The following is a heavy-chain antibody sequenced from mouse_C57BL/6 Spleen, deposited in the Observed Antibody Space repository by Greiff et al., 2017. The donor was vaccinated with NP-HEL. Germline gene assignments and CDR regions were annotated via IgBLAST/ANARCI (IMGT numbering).Heavy chain of an antibody. CDR1: GFNIKDYY. CDR2: IDPEDGET. J-gene: IGHJ4*01. D-gene: IGHD2-3*01. CDR3: ARGWIYDGYFYAMGY. V-gene: IGHV14-2*01. Sequence: EVQLQQSGAELVKPGASVKLSCTASGFNIKDYYMHWVKQRTEQGLEWIGRIDPEDGETKYDPKFQGKATITADTSSNTAYLQLSSLRSEDTAVYYCARGWIYDGYFYAMGYWGQGTSVTVSS.